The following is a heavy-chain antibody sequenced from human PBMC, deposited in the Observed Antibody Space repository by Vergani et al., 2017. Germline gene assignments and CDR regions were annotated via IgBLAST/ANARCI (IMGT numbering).Heavy chain of an antibody. V-gene: IGHV4-38-2*02. CDR1: GYSISSGYY. Sequence: QVQLQESGPGLVKPSETLSLTCTVSGYSISSGYYWGWIRQPPGKGLEWIGSICHSGSTYYNPSLKSRVTISVDTSKNQFSLKLSSVTAADTAVYYCARDQEAGGDYVDYWGQGTLVTVSS. CDR2: ICHSGST. J-gene: IGHJ4*02. D-gene: IGHD6-19*01. CDR3: ARDQEAGGDYVDY.